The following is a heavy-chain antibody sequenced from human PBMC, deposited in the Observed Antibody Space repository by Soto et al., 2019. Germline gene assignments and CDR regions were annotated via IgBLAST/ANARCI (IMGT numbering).Heavy chain of an antibody. CDR1: GGSFSGYY. J-gene: IGHJ6*02. V-gene: IGHV4-34*01. CDR3: ARRTAAGGMDV. Sequence: SETLSLTCDVYGGSFSGYYWSWIRQPPGKGLEWIGEINHSGSTNYNPSRKSRVTISGDTSKDQFSLRLSSVTAADSAVYYCARRTAAGGMDVWGQGTTVTVFS. CDR2: INHSGST. D-gene: IGHD6-13*01.